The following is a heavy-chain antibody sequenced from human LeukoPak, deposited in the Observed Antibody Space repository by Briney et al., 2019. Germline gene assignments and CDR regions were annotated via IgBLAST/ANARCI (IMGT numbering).Heavy chain of an antibody. D-gene: IGHD3-10*01. CDR3: AREALWFGTDFDY. Sequence: GGSLRLSCAASGFTFSSYAMHWVRQAPGKGLEWVAVLSGDGSDKYYTDSVKGRFTTSRDNSKNTLYLQMNSLRAEDTAVYYCAREALWFGTDFDYWGQGTLVTVSS. CDR1: GFTFSSYA. V-gene: IGHV3-30-3*01. J-gene: IGHJ4*02. CDR2: LSGDGSDK.